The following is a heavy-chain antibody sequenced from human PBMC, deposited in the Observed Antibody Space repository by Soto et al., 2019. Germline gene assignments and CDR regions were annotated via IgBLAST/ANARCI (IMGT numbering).Heavy chain of an antibody. V-gene: IGHV3-73*01. D-gene: IGHD6-19*01. J-gene: IGHJ4*02. Sequence: GWSLRLSCAASGFAFSGSAMHWVRQASGKXLEWVGRIRSKANSYATAYAESVKGRFTISRDDSMNTAYLQMNSLKTEDTAVYFCSRQTDAVQWLVVPTDYNFDYWGQGTLVTVSS. CDR2: IRSKANSYAT. CDR3: SRQTDAVQWLVVPTDYNFDY. CDR1: GFAFSGSA.